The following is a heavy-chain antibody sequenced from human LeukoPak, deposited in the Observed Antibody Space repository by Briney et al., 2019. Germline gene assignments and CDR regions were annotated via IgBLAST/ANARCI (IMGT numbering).Heavy chain of an antibody. CDR3: AKDLSSSWKSYYFDY. V-gene: IGHV3-23*01. D-gene: IGHD6-13*01. Sequence: GGSLRLSCAASGFTFSSYAMSWVRQAPGKGLEWVSAISGSAGSTYYADSVKGRFTISRDNSKNTLYLQMNSLRAEDTAVYYCAKDLSSSWKSYYFDYWGQGTLVTVSS. J-gene: IGHJ4*02. CDR2: ISGSAGST. CDR1: GFTFSSYA.